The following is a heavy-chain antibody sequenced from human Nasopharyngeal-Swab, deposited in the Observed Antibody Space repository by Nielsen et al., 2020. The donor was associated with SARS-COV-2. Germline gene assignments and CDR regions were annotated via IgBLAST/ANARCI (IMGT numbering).Heavy chain of an antibody. CDR1: GFTFSSYG. Sequence: GESLKISCAASGFTFSSYGMHWVRQAPGKGLEWVAVISYDGSNKYYADSVKGRFTISRDNSKNTLYLQMNSLRAEDTAVYYCAKDPFGNWDQGTLVTVSS. CDR2: ISYDGSNK. V-gene: IGHV3-30*18. J-gene: IGHJ4*02. D-gene: IGHD3-10*01. CDR3: AKDPFGN.